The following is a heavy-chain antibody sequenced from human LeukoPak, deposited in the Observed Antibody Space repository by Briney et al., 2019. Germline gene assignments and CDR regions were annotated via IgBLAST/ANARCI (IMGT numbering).Heavy chain of an antibody. V-gene: IGHV3-74*01. CDR3: ARDRIGNSGNDY. D-gene: IGHD4-23*01. J-gene: IGHJ4*02. Sequence: GGSLRLSCAASGFTFSNYWMHWVRQAPGKGLVWVSRINTDGSSTSYVDSVKGRFTISRDNSKNTLYLQMNSLRAEDTAVYYCARDRIGNSGNDYWGQGTLVTVSS. CDR2: INTDGSST. CDR1: GFTFSNYW.